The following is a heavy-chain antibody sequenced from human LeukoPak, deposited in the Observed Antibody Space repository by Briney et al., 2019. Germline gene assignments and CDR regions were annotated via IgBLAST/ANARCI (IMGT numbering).Heavy chain of an antibody. D-gene: IGHD3-22*01. Sequence: SETLSLTCTVSGGSISSYYWSWIRQPPVKGLEWIGYIYYSGSTNYNPSLKSRVTISVDTSKNQFSLKLSSVTAADTAVYYCARLGYYDSSGYYDWYFDLWGRGTLVTVSS. CDR1: GGSISSYY. J-gene: IGHJ2*01. V-gene: IGHV4-59*08. CDR3: ARLGYYDSSGYYDWYFDL. CDR2: IYYSGST.